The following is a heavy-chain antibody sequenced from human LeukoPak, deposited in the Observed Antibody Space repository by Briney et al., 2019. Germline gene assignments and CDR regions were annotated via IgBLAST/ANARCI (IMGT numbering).Heavy chain of an antibody. CDR1: GFTFSSYA. D-gene: IGHD1-7*01. J-gene: IGHJ3*02. CDR3: ARDASTWNYVHAFDI. CDR2: ISYDGSNK. V-gene: IGHV3-30*04. Sequence: GGSLRLSCAASGFTFSSYAMHWVRQAPGKGLEWVEVISYDGSNKYYADSVKERFTISRDNSKNTLFLQMNSLRPDDTALYYCARDASTWNYVHAFDIWGQGTMVTVSS.